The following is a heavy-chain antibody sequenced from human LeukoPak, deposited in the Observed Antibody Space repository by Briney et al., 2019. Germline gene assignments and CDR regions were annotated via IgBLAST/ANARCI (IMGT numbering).Heavy chain of an antibody. CDR1: GFTFTDYY. J-gene: IGHJ4*02. Sequence: GGSLRLSCATSGFTFTDYYMSWIRQAPGKGLEWVSYISIRGDTIYYADSVKGRFTISRDNAKNSLYLQMNSLRAEDTAVYYCTGHHQAYSRTYWGQGTLVTVSS. D-gene: IGHD6-13*01. CDR3: TGHHQAYSRTY. CDR2: ISIRGDTI. V-gene: IGHV3-11*04.